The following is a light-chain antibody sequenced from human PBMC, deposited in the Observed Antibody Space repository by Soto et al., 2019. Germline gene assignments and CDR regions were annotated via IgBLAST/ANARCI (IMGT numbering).Light chain of an antibody. Sequence: DIVMTQTPLSLPVTPGEPASISCGSSQSLLDSDDGNTYLDWYLQKPGQSPQLLIYTVSYRASGVPDRFSGSGSGTDFTLKISRVEAEDVGVYYCMQHIEFPLTFGGGTKVEIK. CDR2: TVS. J-gene: IGKJ4*01. V-gene: IGKV2-40*01. CDR1: QSLLDSDDGNTY. CDR3: MQHIEFPLT.